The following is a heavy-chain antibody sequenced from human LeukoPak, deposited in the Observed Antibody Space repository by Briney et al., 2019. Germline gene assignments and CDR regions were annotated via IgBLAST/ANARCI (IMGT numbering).Heavy chain of an antibody. CDR2: IYYTGSS. V-gene: IGHV4-59*02. CDR1: GGSVSDYY. D-gene: IGHD7-27*01. J-gene: IGHJ4*01. CDR3: ASRKLGNDY. Sequence: SETLSLTCTVSGGSVSDYYWSWIRQSPGKGLEWIGYIYYTGSSSYNPSLRSRVTISADTSKNQFSLKLSSVTAEDTALYYCASRKLGNDYWGQGTLVTVSS.